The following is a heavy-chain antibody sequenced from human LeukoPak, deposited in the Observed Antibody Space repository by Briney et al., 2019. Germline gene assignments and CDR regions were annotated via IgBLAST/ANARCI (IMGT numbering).Heavy chain of an antibody. V-gene: IGHV3-30*02. CDR2: VRFDGGNQ. D-gene: IGHD6-13*01. CDR1: GFTFSSYG. CDR3: AKDSRWGSRVYYYYGMDV. Sequence: PGGSLRLSCVASGFTFSSYGIHWVRQAPGKGLEWVAFVRFDGGNQYYTDSVKGRFTISRDNSKNTVYLQMNSLRGEDTAVYYCAKDSRWGSRVYYYYGMDVWGQGTTVTVSS. J-gene: IGHJ6*02.